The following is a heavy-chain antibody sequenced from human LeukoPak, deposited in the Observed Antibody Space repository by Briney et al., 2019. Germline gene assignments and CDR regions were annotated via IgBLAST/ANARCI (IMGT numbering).Heavy chain of an antibody. J-gene: IGHJ4*02. CDR1: GFTFSSYA. Sequence: GGSLRLSCAASGFTFSSYAMHWVRQAPGKGLEWVAVISYDGSNKYYADSVKGRFTISRDNSKNTLYLQMNSLRAEDTAVHYCARGMGYDILTGYYHTSDYWGQGTLVTVSS. V-gene: IGHV3-30-3*01. D-gene: IGHD3-9*01. CDR3: ARGMGYDILTGYYHTSDY. CDR2: ISYDGSNK.